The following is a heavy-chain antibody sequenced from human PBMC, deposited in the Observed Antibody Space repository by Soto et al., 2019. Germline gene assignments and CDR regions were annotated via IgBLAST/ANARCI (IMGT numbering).Heavy chain of an antibody. Sequence: QVQLVESGGGVVQPGRSLRLSCAASGFTFSSYAMHWVRQAPGKGLEWVAVISYDGSNKYYADSVKGRFTISRDNSKNTLYLQMNSLRAEVTAVYYCTKGGSSWSPSNYFDYWGQGTLVTVSS. D-gene: IGHD6-13*01. V-gene: IGHV3-30-3*01. CDR2: ISYDGSNK. CDR1: GFTFSSYA. CDR3: TKGGSSWSPSNYFDY. J-gene: IGHJ4*02.